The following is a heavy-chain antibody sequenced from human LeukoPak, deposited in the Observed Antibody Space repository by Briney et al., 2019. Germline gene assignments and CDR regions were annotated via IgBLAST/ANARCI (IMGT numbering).Heavy chain of an antibody. CDR1: GFTFKSYD. J-gene: IGHJ4*02. CDR2: INSAGDT. V-gene: IGHV3-13*01. CDR3: ASGGRGRSWFGN. Sequence: GGSLRLSCAASGFTFKSYDMHWVRQAAGEGPEWVSAINSAGDTYYQGSVTGRFTHSRKNAKNSFYLQMNSLRAGDKAVYYCASGGRGRSWFGNWGQRPLVTVSS. D-gene: IGHD2-15*01.